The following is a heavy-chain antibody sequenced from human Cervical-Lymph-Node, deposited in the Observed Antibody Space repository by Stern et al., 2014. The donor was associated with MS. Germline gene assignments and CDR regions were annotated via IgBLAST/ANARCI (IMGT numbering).Heavy chain of an antibody. D-gene: IGHD2-21*02. V-gene: IGHV1-69*01. CDR1: GGTFSSYA. Sequence: QVQLVEPGAEGKKPGSSGKGSCKASGGTFSSYAISWGRQAPGQGLEWLGGIIPIFGTANYAQKFQGRVTITADESTSTAYMELSSLRSEDTAVYYCASAYCGGDCPDWYFDLWGRGTLVTVSS. CDR2: IIPIFGTA. CDR3: ASAYCGGDCPDWYFDL. J-gene: IGHJ2*01.